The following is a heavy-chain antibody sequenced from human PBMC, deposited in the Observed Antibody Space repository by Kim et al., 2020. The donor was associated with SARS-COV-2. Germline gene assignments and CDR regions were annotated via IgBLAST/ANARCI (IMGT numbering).Heavy chain of an antibody. V-gene: IGHV3-72*01. CDR3: VRGGEFADAWYEY. D-gene: IGHD3-10*01. Sequence: GGSLRLSCTASGFSFSDYYMDWVRQAPGKGLEWVGRVRNKNNLYNTEYGATVKGRFTISRDDSKNALYLEMSSLRIEDTAVYYCVRGGEFADAWYEYWGQGPLITVSS. CDR1: GFSFSDYY. J-gene: IGHJ4*02. CDR2: VRNKNNLYNT.